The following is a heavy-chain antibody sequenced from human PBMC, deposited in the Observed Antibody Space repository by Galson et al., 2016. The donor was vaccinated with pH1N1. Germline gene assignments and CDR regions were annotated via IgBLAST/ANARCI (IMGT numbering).Heavy chain of an antibody. CDR3: AKDRDGDYTGGDAFDI. Sequence: SLRLSCAASGITFSNSAMSWVRQAPGKGLEWISVISGSGSSTYYADSVKGRFTISRDNSKNTLFLQMNSLRVEDTAVYYCAKDRDGDYTGGDAFDIWGQGTMVTVSS. CDR2: ISGSGSST. J-gene: IGHJ3*02. D-gene: IGHD4-17*01. V-gene: IGHV3-23*01. CDR1: GITFSNSA.